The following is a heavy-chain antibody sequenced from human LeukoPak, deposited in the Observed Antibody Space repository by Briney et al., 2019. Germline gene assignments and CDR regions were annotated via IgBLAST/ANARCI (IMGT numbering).Heavy chain of an antibody. D-gene: IGHD3-3*01. J-gene: IGHJ6*03. V-gene: IGHV4-34*01. CDR1: GGSFSGYY. Sequence: PSETLSLTCAVYGGSFSGYYWSWIRQPPGKGLEWIGEINHSGSTNYNPSLKSRVTISVDTSKNQFSLKLSSVTAADTAVYYCARRKVTIFGVVSGYYYYYMDVWGKGTTVTVSS. CDR3: ARRKVTIFGVVSGYYYYYMDV. CDR2: INHSGST.